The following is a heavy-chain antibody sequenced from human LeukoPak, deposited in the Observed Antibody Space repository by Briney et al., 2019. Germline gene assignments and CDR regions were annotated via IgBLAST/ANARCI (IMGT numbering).Heavy chain of an antibody. CDR2: IRGKAYGATT. V-gene: IGHV3-49*03. J-gene: IGHJ4*02. D-gene: IGHD3-10*01. CDR3: ARGTGVRGVITFPFGY. CDR1: GFTFGDYA. Sequence: GGSLRLSCTVSGFTFGDYAMSWFRQAPGEGLEWVGFIRGKAYGATTEYAASVEGRFTISRDDSKSIAYLQMNSLKTEDTALYYCARGTGVRGVITFPFGYWGQGTLVTVSS.